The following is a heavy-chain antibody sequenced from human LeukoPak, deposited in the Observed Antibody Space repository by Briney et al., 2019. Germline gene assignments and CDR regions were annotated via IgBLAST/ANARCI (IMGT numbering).Heavy chain of an antibody. J-gene: IGHJ4*02. CDR2: IYPGDSDT. CDR1: GYSFTSYW. D-gene: IGHD3-22*01. CDR3: AREPDSSGYSFDY. Sequence: GESLKISCKGSGYSFTSYWIGWVRQMPGKGLEWMGIIYPGDSDTRYSPSFQGQVTISADNSISTAYLQWSSLKASDTAMYYCAREPDSSGYSFDYWGQETLVTVSS. V-gene: IGHV5-51*01.